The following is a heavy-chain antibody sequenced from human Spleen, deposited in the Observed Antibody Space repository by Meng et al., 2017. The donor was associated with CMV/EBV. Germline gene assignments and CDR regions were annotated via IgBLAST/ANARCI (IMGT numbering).Heavy chain of an antibody. CDR1: GYTFSRYY. CDR2: INPSGGST. Sequence: CKASGYTFSRYYMHWLRQAPGQGLEWMGIINPSGGSTSYAQKFQGRVTMTRDTSTNTVYMELSSLRSEDTAVYYCASGGHTYMAYFDYWGQGTLVTVSS. CDR3: ASGGHTYMAYFDY. D-gene: IGHD5-18*01. V-gene: IGHV1-46*01. J-gene: IGHJ4*02.